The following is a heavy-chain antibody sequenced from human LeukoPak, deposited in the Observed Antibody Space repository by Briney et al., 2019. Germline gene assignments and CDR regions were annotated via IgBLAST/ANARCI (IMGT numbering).Heavy chain of an antibody. J-gene: IGHJ4*02. Sequence: PGGSLRLSCTASGFTFDDYAIHWVRQAPGKGLEWVSGISWNSGSIVYADSVKGRFTISRDNAKNSLYLQMNSLIAEDTALYYCAKDRTVYDSSGLDYWGQGTLVTVSS. CDR1: GFTFDDYA. CDR3: AKDRTVYDSSGLDY. CDR2: ISWNSGSI. D-gene: IGHD3-22*01. V-gene: IGHV3-9*01.